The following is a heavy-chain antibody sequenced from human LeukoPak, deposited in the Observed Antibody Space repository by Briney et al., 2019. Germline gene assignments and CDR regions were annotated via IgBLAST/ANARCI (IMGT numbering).Heavy chain of an antibody. D-gene: IGHD5-18*01. CDR1: GGSISSGDYY. Sequence: SQTLSLTCTVSGGSISSGDYYWSWIRQPPGKGLEWIGYIYYSGSTYYNPSLKSRVTISVDTSKNQFSLKLSSVTAADTAVYYCASGGYSYGYVELYFDYWGQGTLVTVSS. CDR2: IYYSGST. V-gene: IGHV4-30-4*08. CDR3: ASGGYSYGYVELYFDY. J-gene: IGHJ4*02.